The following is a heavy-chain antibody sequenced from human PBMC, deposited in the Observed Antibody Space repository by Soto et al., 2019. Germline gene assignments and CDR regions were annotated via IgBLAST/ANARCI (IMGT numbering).Heavy chain of an antibody. V-gene: IGHV3-9*01. J-gene: IGHJ4*02. Sequence: GGSLRLSCAASGFTFDDYAMHWVRQAPGKGLEWVSGISWNSGSIGYADSVKGRFTISRDNAKNSLYLQMNSLRAEDTALYYCAKDIEFGELSVSLDYWGQGTLVTVSS. D-gene: IGHD3-10*01. CDR3: AKDIEFGELSVSLDY. CDR1: GFTFDDYA. CDR2: ISWNSGSI.